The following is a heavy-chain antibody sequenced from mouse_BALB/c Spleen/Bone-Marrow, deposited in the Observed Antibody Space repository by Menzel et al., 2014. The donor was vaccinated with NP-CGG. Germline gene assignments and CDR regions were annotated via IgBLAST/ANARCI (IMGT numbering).Heavy chain of an antibody. J-gene: IGHJ4*01. CDR3: ARRGNFSPYYAMDY. CDR1: GFDFSRYW. CDR2: INPNSSTI. V-gene: IGHV4-1*02. Sequence: EVMLVESGGGLVQPGGSLKLSCAASGFDFSRYWMSRVRQAPGKGLEWIGEINPNSSTINYTPSLKDKFIISRDNAKNTLYLQMSKVRSEDTALYYCARRGNFSPYYAMDYWGQGTSVTVSS. D-gene: IGHD2-1*01.